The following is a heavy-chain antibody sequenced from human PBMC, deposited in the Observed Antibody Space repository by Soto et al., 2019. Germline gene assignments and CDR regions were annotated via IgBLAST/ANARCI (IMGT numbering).Heavy chain of an antibody. Sequence: SETLSLTCTVSGGSISSGGYYWSWIRQHPGKGLEWIGYIYYSGSTYYNPSLKSRVTISVDTSKNQFSLKLSSVTAADTAVYYCARVSVSRPGIAAVDWFDPWGQGTLVTVSS. D-gene: IGHD6-13*01. CDR3: ARVSVSRPGIAAVDWFDP. CDR2: IYYSGST. J-gene: IGHJ5*02. CDR1: GGSISSGGYY. V-gene: IGHV4-31*03.